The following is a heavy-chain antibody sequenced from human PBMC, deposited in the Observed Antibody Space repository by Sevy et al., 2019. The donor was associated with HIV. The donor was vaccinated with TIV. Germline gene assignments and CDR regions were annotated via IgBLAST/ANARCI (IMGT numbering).Heavy chain of an antibody. CDR2: LDPGNGEI. D-gene: IGHD2-15*01. J-gene: IGHJ5*02. Sequence: ASVKVSCKVFGYSLSKLSMHWVRQAPGKGLEWMGSLDPGNGEITYAQTLQGRVTMTEDTSTDTAYMELSGLTSEGTATYYCATVGLGYYSGSSYYQGDWFDPWGQGTLVTVSS. CDR3: ATVGLGYYSGSSYYQGDWFDP. CDR1: GYSLSKLS. V-gene: IGHV1-24*01.